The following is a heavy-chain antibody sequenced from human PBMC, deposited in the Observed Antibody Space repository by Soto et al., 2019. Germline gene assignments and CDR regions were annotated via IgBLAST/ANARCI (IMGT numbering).Heavy chain of an antibody. Sequence: EVQLLESGGGLVQPGGSLRLSCAASGFTFTSYDMTWVRQAPGKGLEWVSSISGSGASTYYADSVKGRFTISRDNSENTLYLQMNTLRAEDTAVYYCAKMSDGWYGAFHIWGHGTMVTVSP. CDR1: GFTFTSYD. D-gene: IGHD6-19*01. V-gene: IGHV3-23*01. CDR3: AKMSDGWYGAFHI. CDR2: ISGSGAST. J-gene: IGHJ3*02.